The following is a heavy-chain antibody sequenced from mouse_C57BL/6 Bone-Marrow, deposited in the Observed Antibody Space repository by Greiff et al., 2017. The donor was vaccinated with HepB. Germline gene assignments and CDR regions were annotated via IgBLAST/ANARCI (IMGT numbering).Heavy chain of an antibody. CDR1: GYTFTSYW. CDR3: ARMEY. CDR2: IDPSDCYT. Sequence: QVQLQQSGAELVRPGTSVKLSCQASGYTFTSYWMHWVKQRPGQGLEWIGVIDPSDCYTNYNQKFKGKATLTVDTSSSTVYMQLSSLTSEDSAVYYCARMEYWGQGTSVTVAS. V-gene: IGHV1-59*01. J-gene: IGHJ4*01.